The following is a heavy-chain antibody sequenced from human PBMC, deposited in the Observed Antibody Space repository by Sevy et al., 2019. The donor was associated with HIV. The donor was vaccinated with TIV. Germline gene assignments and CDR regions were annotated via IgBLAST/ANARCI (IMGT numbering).Heavy chain of an antibody. CDR2: INHSGGT. V-gene: IGHV4-34*01. CDR3: ASHCTGSSCSHAFDI. Sequence: SETLSLTCAVYGGSFSGYYWSWIRQPPGKGLEWIGEINHSGGTNYNPSLKSRVAISVDTSKNHFSLKLNSVTAADTAVYYCASHCTGSSCSHAFDIWGQGTMVTVSS. J-gene: IGHJ3*02. D-gene: IGHD2-15*01. CDR1: GGSFSGYY.